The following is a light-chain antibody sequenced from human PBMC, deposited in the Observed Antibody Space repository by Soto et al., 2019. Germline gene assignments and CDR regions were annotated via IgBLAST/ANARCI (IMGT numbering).Light chain of an antibody. CDR2: GAS. V-gene: IGKV3-15*01. CDR1: QRIGSN. J-gene: IGKJ1*01. Sequence: EIVLTESPFTLSVSPGERATLSCTASQRIGSNLAWYQQKPGQAPRLLIYGASTRATGIPDTFSGTGSATAFTLTISSLQSDDVAVYYCQQYNDWPHTFGQGTKVDIK. CDR3: QQYNDWPHT.